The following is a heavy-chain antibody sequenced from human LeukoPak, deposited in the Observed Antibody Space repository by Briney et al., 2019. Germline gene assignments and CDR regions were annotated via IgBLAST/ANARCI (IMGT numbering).Heavy chain of an antibody. J-gene: IGHJ6*02. V-gene: IGHV1-69*13. D-gene: IGHD3-10*01. Sequence: SVKVSCKASGGTFSSYAISWVRQAPGQGLEWMGGIIPIFGTANYAQKFQGRVTITADESTSTAYMELGSLRSEDTAVYYCARVILGSGSCYKARSLGYYYGMDVWGQGTTVTVSS. CDR3: ARVILGSGSCYKARSLGYYYGMDV. CDR1: GGTFSSYA. CDR2: IIPIFGTA.